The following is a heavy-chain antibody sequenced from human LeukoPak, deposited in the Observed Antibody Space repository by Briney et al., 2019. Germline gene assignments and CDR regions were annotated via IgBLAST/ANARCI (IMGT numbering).Heavy chain of an antibody. V-gene: IGHV3-21*04. CDR1: GFTFDSHT. CDR2: IGSNSGYM. J-gene: IGHJ4*02. Sequence: GGSLRLSCAASGFTFDSHTMNWVRQAPGKGQEWVSSIGSNSGYMYYADSVKGRFTISRDNSKNTLYLQMNTLRAEDTAIYYCSKDGRSWSAGYWGQGTLVTVSS. D-gene: IGHD3-10*01. CDR3: SKDGRSWSAGY.